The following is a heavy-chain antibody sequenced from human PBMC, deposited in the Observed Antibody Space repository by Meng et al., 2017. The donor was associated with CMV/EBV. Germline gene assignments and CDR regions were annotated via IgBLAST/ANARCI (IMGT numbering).Heavy chain of an antibody. J-gene: IGHJ3*02. D-gene: IGHD3-22*01. CDR3: ARVGRTSQTMIVVVPKGSGAFDI. CDR1: GFTFSSYS. Sequence: GESLKISCAASGFTFSSYSMNWVRQAPGKGLEWDSSISSSSSYIYYADSVKGRFTISRDNAKNSLYLQMNSLRAEDTAVYYCARVGRTSQTMIVVVPKGSGAFDIWGQGTMVTVSS. CDR2: ISSSSSYI. V-gene: IGHV3-21*01.